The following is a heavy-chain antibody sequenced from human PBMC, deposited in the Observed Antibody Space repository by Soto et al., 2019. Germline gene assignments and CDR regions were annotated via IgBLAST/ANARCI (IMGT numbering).Heavy chain of an antibody. Sequence: ASVKVSCKASGYTFINYYIHWVRQAPGQGLEWMGIINPRSDATSYAQKFRGRVTMTRDTSTSTVYMELSSLRSVDTAVYYCARSPPTWKVYFDSWGQGTLVTVSS. J-gene: IGHJ4*02. CDR3: ARSPPTWKVYFDS. CDR2: INPRSDAT. D-gene: IGHD1-1*01. V-gene: IGHV1-46*01. CDR1: GYTFINYY.